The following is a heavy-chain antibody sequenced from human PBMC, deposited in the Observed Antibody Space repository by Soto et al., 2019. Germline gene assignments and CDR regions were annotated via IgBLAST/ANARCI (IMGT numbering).Heavy chain of an antibody. CDR1: GFTFTGHY. CDR3: ATSGSFFRPSLGYFDY. V-gene: IGHV1-2*02. CDR2: INPNRGGT. D-gene: IGHD1-26*01. Sequence: ASVKVSCKASGFTFTGHYIHWVRQAPGQGLEWMGWINPNRGGTSYAQKFQGRVTMTRDTSSTTAYMELSRLSSDDTAVYYCATSGSFFRPSLGYFDYWGQGTLVTVSS. J-gene: IGHJ4*02.